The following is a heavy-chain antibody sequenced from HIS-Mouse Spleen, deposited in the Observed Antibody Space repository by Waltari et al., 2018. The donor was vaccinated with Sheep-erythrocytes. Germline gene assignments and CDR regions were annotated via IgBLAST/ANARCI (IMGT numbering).Heavy chain of an antibody. D-gene: IGHD3-22*01. CDR3: ARQYYYDSSGYAAHDAFDI. CDR1: GYSFTSYW. V-gene: IGHV5-51*01. CDR2: IYPGDSDT. J-gene: IGHJ3*02. Sequence: EVQLVQSGAEVKKPGESLKISCKGSGYSFTSYWIGWVRQMPGKGLEWMGIIYPGDSDTRYDPSFQGQVTISADKSISTAYLQWSSLKASDTAMYYCARQYYYDSSGYAAHDAFDIWGQGTMVTVSS.